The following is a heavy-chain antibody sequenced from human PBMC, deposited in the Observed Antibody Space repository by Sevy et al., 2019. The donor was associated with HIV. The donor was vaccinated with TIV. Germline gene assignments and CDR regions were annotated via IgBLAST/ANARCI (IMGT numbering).Heavy chain of an antibody. J-gene: IGHJ4*02. V-gene: IGHV3-15*01. CDR2: IKSKTDGGTT. CDR1: GFTFSNAW. D-gene: IGHD3-16*02. CDR3: TTGENYDYVWGSYPLDY. Sequence: GGSLRLSCAASGFTFSNAWMSWVRQAPGKGLEWVGRIKSKTDGGTTDYAAPVKGRFTISRDDSKNTLYLQMNSLKTEDTAVYYCTTGENYDYVWGSYPLDYWGQGTLVTVSS.